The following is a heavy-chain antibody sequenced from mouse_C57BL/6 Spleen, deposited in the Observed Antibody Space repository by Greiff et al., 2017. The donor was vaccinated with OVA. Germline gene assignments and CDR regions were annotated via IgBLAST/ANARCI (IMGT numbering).Heavy chain of an antibody. V-gene: IGHV1-52*01. J-gene: IGHJ2*01. Sequence: QVQLQQPGAELVRPGSSVKLSCKASGYTFTSYWMHWVKQRPIQGLEWIGNIDPSDSETHYNQKFKDKATLTVDKSSSTAYMQHSSLTSEDATVDCCALNWDGVDGWGQGTTLTVSS. CDR3: ALNWDGVDG. CDR1: GYTFTSYW. CDR2: IDPSDSET. D-gene: IGHD4-1*01.